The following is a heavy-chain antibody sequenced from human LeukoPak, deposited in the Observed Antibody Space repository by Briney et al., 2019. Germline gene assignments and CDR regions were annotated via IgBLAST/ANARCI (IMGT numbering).Heavy chain of an antibody. Sequence: GESLKISCKGSGYTFGSHWIGWVRQMPGEGLEWMGIIYPGDSATRYSPSFQGQVTISADRTISTAYLQWSSLKASDTAMYYCARQKSGYNYTYYYYMDVWGKGTTVTVSS. D-gene: IGHD5-12*01. CDR3: ARQKSGYNYTYYYYMDV. J-gene: IGHJ6*03. V-gene: IGHV5-51*01. CDR1: GYTFGSHW. CDR2: IYPGDSAT.